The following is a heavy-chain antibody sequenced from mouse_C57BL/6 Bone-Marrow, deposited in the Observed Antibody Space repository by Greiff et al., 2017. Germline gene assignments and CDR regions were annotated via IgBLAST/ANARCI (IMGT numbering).Heavy chain of an antibody. V-gene: IGHV14-2*01. CDR1: GFNIKDYY. Sequence: EVQLQQSGAELVKPGASVKLSCTASGFNIKDYYIPWVKQRTEQGLEWIGRIDPEDGETKYAPKFQDKATISAHTSSNTSYLQLSSLTSEDTAVYYCTRSLIYYGTNYWGQGTTLPVSS. D-gene: IGHD1-1*01. J-gene: IGHJ2*01. CDR3: TRSLIYYGTNY. CDR2: IDPEDGET.